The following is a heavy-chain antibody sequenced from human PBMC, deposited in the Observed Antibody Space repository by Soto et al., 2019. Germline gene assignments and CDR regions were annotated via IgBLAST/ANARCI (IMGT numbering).Heavy chain of an antibody. Sequence: QVQLVESGGGVVQPGRSLRLSCAASGFTFSSYGMHWVRQAPGKGLEWVAVISYDGSNKYYADSVKGRFTISRDNSKNTLYLQMNSLRAEDTAVYYCAKDVLGYCSGGSCHTPWSWGQGTLVTVSS. CDR2: ISYDGSNK. CDR3: AKDVLGYCSGGSCHTPWS. J-gene: IGHJ4*02. D-gene: IGHD2-15*01. CDR1: GFTFSSYG. V-gene: IGHV3-30*18.